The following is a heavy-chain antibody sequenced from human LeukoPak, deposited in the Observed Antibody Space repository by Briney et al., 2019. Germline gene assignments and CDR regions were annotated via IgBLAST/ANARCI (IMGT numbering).Heavy chain of an antibody. J-gene: IGHJ4*02. CDR2: IIPIFGTA. V-gene: IGHV1-69*05. CDR3: ARAPGDFWSGEETWYFDY. CDR1: GGTFSSYA. Sequence: ASVKVSCKASGGTFSSYAISWVRQAPGQGLEWMGGIIPIFGTANYAQKFQGRVTITTDESTSTAYMELSSLRSEDTAVYYCARAPGDFWSGEETWYFDYRGQGTLVTVSS. D-gene: IGHD3-3*01.